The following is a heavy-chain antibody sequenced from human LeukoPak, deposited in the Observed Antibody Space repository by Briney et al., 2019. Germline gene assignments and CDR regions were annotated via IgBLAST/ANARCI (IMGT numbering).Heavy chain of an antibody. J-gene: IGHJ3*02. V-gene: IGHV4-4*02. CDR2: INHSGST. D-gene: IGHD1-26*01. Sequence: SGTLSLTCAVSGGSISSSNWWSWIRQPPGKGLEWIGEINHSGSTNYNPSLRSRVTISVDKSKNQFSLKVTSVTAADTAVYYCARGGEVGAQSTFDIWGQGTMVTVSS. CDR1: GGSISSSNW. CDR3: ARGGEVGAQSTFDI.